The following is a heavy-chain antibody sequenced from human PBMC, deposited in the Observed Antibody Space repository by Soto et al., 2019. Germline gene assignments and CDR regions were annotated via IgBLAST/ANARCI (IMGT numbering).Heavy chain of an antibody. J-gene: IGHJ5*02. CDR1: GFTFSSYS. CDR2: ISSSSSYI. CDR3: ARGSSRDGYNSWFDP. V-gene: IGHV3-21*01. Sequence: GSLRLSCAASGFTFSSYSMNWVRQAPGKGLEWVSSISSSSSYIYYADSVKGRFTISRDNAKNSLYLQMNSLRAEDTAVYYCARGSSRDGYNSWFDPWGQGTLVTVSS. D-gene: IGHD5-12*01.